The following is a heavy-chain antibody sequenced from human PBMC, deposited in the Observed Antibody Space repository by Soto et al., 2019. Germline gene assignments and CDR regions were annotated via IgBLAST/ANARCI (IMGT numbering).Heavy chain of an antibody. CDR2: IDPSDSYT. CDR3: ARLVLGYYDSSGYYYYYSGTDV. V-gene: IGHV5-10-1*01. Sequence: WERQMKKKGLEWMGRIDPSDSYTNYSPSFQGHVTISADKSISTAYLQWSSLKASDTAMYYCARLVLGYYDSSGYYYYYSGTDV. D-gene: IGHD3-22*01. J-gene: IGHJ6*01.